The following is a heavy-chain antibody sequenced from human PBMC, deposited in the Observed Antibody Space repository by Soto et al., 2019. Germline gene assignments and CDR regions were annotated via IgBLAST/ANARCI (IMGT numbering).Heavy chain of an antibody. D-gene: IGHD2-15*01. CDR1: GYTFTSYY. V-gene: IGHV1-46*01. J-gene: IGHJ4*02. CDR2: INPSGGST. CDR3: ARYDCSGGSCYAQGFDY. Sequence: QVQLVQSGAEVKKPGASVKVSCKASGYTFTSYYMHWVRQAPGQGLEWMGIINPSGGSTSYAQKFQGRVIMTRDTSTSKVYMELSSLRSEDTAVYYCARYDCSGGSCYAQGFDYWGQVTLVTVSS.